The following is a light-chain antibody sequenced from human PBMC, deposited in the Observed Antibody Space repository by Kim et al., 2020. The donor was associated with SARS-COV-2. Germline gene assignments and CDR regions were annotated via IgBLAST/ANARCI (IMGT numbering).Light chain of an antibody. V-gene: IGLV3-1*01. Sequence: VSPGQTASITCSGDKLGDKYACWYQQKPGQSPVLVIYQDSKRPSGIPERFSGSNSGNTATLTISGTQAMDEADYYCQAWDSSTWVVGGGTQLTVL. CDR3: QAWDSSTWV. J-gene: IGLJ3*02. CDR2: QDS. CDR1: KLGDKY.